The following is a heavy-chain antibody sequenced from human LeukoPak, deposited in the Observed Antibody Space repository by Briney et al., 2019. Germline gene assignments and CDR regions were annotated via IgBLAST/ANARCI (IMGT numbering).Heavy chain of an antibody. J-gene: IGHJ4*02. D-gene: IGHD3-10*01. CDR2: IYYSGST. CDR3: AGDYSSASYRFDY. V-gene: IGHV4-61*01. CDR1: GGSISSYPISSYP. Sequence: SETLSLTCTVSGGSISSYPISSYPWSWIRQPPGRGLEWIGYIYYSGSTTYNPSLKSRLTISLDTSKNQFSLKLRSVTAADTAVYYCAGDYSSASYRFDYWGQGTLVSVSS.